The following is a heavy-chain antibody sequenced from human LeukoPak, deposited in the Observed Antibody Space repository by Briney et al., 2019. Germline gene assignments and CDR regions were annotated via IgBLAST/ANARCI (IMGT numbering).Heavy chain of an antibody. CDR3: ARAAAASDSSTWGYYYYYYMDV. V-gene: IGHV3-11*01. Sequence: PGGSLRLSCAASGITLSDYYMSWIRQAPGKGLEWVSYISSSGSTIYYADSVKDRFTVSRDNAKNSLYLQMNSLRAEDTAVYYCARAAAASDSSTWGYYYYYYMDVWGKGTTVIVSS. CDR1: GITLSDYY. CDR2: ISSSGSTI. J-gene: IGHJ6*03. D-gene: IGHD6-13*01.